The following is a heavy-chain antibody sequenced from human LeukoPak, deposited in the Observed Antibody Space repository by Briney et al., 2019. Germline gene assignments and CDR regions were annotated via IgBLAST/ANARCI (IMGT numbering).Heavy chain of an antibody. D-gene: IGHD6-19*01. CDR1: GYTFSNYG. V-gene: IGHV1-18*04. J-gene: IGHJ4*02. CDR2: TSYNGNT. Sequence: ASVKVSCKASGYTFSNYGISWVRQAPGLGLEWMGWTSYNGNTNYAQKFQDRVTMTTDTSTTTAYMELRSLESDDTSVYYCARHSGSGWQALGYWGQGTLVTVSS. CDR3: ARHSGSGWQALGY.